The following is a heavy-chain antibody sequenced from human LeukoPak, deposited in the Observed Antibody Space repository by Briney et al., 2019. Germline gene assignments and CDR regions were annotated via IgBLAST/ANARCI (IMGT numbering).Heavy chain of an antibody. Sequence: GASVKVSCKASGYTFTSYYMHWVRQAPGQGLERMGIINPSGGSTSYAQKFQGRVTMTRDMSTSTVYMELSSLRSEDTAVYYCARDGGYYDNRGYFDYWGQGTLVTVSS. V-gene: IGHV1-46*01. CDR1: GYTFTSYY. J-gene: IGHJ4*02. CDR2: INPSGGST. D-gene: IGHD3-22*01. CDR3: ARDGGYYDNRGYFDY.